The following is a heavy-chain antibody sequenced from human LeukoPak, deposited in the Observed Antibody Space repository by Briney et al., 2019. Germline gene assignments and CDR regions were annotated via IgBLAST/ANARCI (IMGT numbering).Heavy chain of an antibody. CDR1: GGSISSYY. CDR2: IYYSGST. D-gene: IGHD7-27*01. CDR3: ASQRGIGTSFDY. J-gene: IGHJ4*02. V-gene: IGHV4-59*12. Sequence: PSETLSLTCTVSGGSISSYYWSWIRQPPGKGLEWIGYIYYSGSTNYNPSLKSRVTISVDTSKNQFSLKLSSVTAADTAAYYCASQRGIGTSFDYWGQGTLVTVSS.